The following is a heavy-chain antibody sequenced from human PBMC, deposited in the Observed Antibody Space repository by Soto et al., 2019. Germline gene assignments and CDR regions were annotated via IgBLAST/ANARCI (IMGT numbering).Heavy chain of an antibody. J-gene: IGHJ6*02. CDR2: ISGSGGST. Sequence: PGGSLRLSCAASGFTFSSYAMSWVRQAPGKGLEWVSAISGSGGSTYYADSVKGRFTISRDNSKNTLYLQMNSLRAEDTAVYYCAKGGCSSTSCYADYYYYGMDVWGQGTTVTVSS. V-gene: IGHV3-23*01. D-gene: IGHD2-2*01. CDR3: AKGGCSSTSCYADYYYYGMDV. CDR1: GFTFSSYA.